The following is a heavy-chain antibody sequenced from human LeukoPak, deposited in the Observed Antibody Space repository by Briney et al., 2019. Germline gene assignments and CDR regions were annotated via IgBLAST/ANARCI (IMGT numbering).Heavy chain of an antibody. CDR2: IRYDGSNK. CDR1: GFTFSSYG. J-gene: IGHJ4*02. D-gene: IGHD2-2*01. V-gene: IGHV3-30*02. CDR3: SKWKAIVLVPAARSPIDY. Sequence: PGGSLGLSCAASGFTFSSYGMHWVRQAPGKGLEWVAFIRYDGSNKYYADSVKGRFTISRDNSKHTLYLQMNSLRAEDTAVYYCSKWKAIVLVPAARSPIDYWGQGTLVTVSS.